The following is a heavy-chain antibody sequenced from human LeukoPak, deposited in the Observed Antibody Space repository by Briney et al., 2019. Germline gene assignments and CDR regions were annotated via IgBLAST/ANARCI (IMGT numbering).Heavy chain of an antibody. CDR1: GGSISSYY. D-gene: IGHD3-10*01. V-gene: IGHV4-59*01. Sequence: KSSETLSLTCTVSGGSISSYYWSWIRQPPGKGLEWIGYIYYSGSTNYNPSLKSRVTISVDTSKNQFSLKLSSVTAADTAVYYCAGQNYYGSGTQGWFDPWGQGTLVTVSS. CDR2: IYYSGST. CDR3: AGQNYYGSGTQGWFDP. J-gene: IGHJ5*02.